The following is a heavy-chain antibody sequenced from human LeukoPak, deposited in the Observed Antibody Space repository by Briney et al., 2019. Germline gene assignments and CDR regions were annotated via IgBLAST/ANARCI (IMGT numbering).Heavy chain of an antibody. CDR2: ISSSSSYI. V-gene: IGHV3-21*01. CDR1: GFTFSSYS. J-gene: IGHJ4*02. D-gene: IGHD4-17*01. Sequence: GGSLRLSCAASGFTFSSYSMNWVRQAPGKGLEWVSSISSSSSYIYYADSVKGRFTISRDNAKNSLYLQMNSLRAEDTAVYYCARVRSDYGGYGSLDYWGQGTLVTVSS. CDR3: ARVRSDYGGYGSLDY.